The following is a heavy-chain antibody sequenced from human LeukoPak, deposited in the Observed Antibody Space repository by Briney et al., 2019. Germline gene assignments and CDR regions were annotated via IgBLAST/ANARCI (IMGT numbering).Heavy chain of an antibody. CDR1: GLNFSGYA. CDR3: AKDTFVELSYLHH. V-gene: IGHV3-23*01. Sequence: GGSLGLSCGASGLNFSGYAMSWVRQAPGKGLQWVSAISGATYRTYYADSVRGRFTISRDISKNTLYLQMNNLRAEDTAIYYCAKDTFVELSYLHHWGQGTLVTVSS. D-gene: IGHD1-26*01. J-gene: IGHJ4*02. CDR2: ISGATYRT.